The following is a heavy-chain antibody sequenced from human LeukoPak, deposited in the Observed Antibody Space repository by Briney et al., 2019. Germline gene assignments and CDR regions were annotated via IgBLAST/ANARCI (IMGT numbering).Heavy chain of an antibody. V-gene: IGHV1-2*02. J-gene: IGHJ4*02. D-gene: IGHD3-22*01. Sequence: ASVKVSCKTSGNSFTAYCTHWVRQAPGHGLEWLGWINPKNGDTSSAQKFQGRVIMTRDTSTSTAYMELHTLRSDDTAIYYCARDRGSGYYYVWGQGTLVIVSS. CDR1: GNSFTAYC. CDR3: ARDRGSGYYYV. CDR2: INPKNGDT.